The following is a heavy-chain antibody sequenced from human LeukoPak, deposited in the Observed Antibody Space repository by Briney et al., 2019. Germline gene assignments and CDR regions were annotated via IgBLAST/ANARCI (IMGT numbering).Heavy chain of an antibody. CDR2: ISGDGSNT. D-gene: IGHD5-24*01. J-gene: IGHJ4*02. Sequence: PGGSLRLSCAASGFTFSSYWIHWVRQPHGKGLVWVSRISGDGSNTNYADSVKGRFTISRDNAKNSLYLQMNSLRAEDTAVYYCARVKEMATIAIDYWGQGTLVTVSS. CDR1: GFTFSSYW. V-gene: IGHV3-74*01. CDR3: ARVKEMATIAIDY.